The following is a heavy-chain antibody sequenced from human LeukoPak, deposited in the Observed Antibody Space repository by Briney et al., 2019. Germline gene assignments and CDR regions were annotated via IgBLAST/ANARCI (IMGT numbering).Heavy chain of an antibody. CDR2: ISSSSSSYI. CDR1: GFTFSSYS. CDR3: ARDQSPESITIFGVVIIGFDY. Sequence: GGSLRLSCAASGFTFSSYSMNWVRQAPGKGLEWVSSISSSSSSYIYYADSVKGRFTISRDNAKNSLYLQMNSLRAEDTAVYYCARDQSPESITIFGVVIIGFDYWGQGTLVTVSS. V-gene: IGHV3-21*01. J-gene: IGHJ4*02. D-gene: IGHD3-3*01.